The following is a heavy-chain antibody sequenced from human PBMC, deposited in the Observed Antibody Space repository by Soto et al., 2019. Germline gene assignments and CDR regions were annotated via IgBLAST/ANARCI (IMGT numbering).Heavy chain of an antibody. J-gene: IGHJ5*02. D-gene: IGHD3-10*01. CDR1: GGSISSYY. V-gene: IGHV4-59*01. Sequence: SETLSLTCTVSGGSISSYYWSWIRQPPWKGLEWIGYIYYSGSTNYNPSLKSRVTISVDTSKNQFSLKLSSVTAADTAVYYCARGELDYYGSGSYYWFDPWGQGTLVTVS. CDR2: IYYSGST. CDR3: ARGELDYYGSGSYYWFDP.